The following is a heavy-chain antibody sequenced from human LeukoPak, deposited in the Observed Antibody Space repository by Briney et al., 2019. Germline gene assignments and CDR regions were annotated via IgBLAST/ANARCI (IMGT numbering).Heavy chain of an antibody. V-gene: IGHV3-30-3*02. CDR1: GLTFTNYA. J-gene: IGHJ4*02. Sequence: GGSLRLSCAASGLTFTNYAINWVRKAPGKGLEWVAIISYDGTNRYYADSVKGRFTISRDNSKNTLYLQMNSLRAEDTAVYYCAKWASTPILFDYWGQGTLVTVSS. CDR3: AKWASTPILFDY. D-gene: IGHD2-15*01. CDR2: ISYDGTNR.